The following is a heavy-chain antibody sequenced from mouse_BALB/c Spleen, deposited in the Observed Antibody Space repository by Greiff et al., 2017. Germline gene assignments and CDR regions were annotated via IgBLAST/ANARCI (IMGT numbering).Heavy chain of an antibody. J-gene: IGHJ4*01. D-gene: IGHD2-2*01. V-gene: IGHV1-4*01. Sequence: VQLQQSGAELARPGASVKMSCKASGYTFTSYTMHWVKQRPGQGLEWIGYINPSSGYTNYNQKFKDKATLTADKSSSTAYMQLSSLTSEDSAVYYCARDSGYDGPYYYAMDYWGQGTSVTVSS. CDR2: INPSSGYT. CDR3: ARDSGYDGPYYYAMDY. CDR1: GYTFTSYT.